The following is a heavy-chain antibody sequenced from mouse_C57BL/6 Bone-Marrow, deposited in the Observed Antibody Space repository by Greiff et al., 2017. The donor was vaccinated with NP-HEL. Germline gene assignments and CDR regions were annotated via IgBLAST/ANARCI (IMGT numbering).Heavy chain of an antibody. D-gene: IGHD1-1*01. CDR3: ARFTTVWSMDY. J-gene: IGHJ4*01. Sequence: QVQLQQSGAELVKPGASVKMSCKASGYTFTSYWITWVKQRPGQGLEWIGDIYPGSGSTNYNEKFKSKATLTVDTSSSTAYMQLSSLTSEDSAVYYCARFTTVWSMDYWGQGTSVTVSS. CDR2: IYPGSGST. V-gene: IGHV1-55*01. CDR1: GYTFTSYW.